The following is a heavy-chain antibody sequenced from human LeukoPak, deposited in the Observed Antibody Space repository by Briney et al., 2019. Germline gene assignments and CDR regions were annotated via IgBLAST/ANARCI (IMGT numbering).Heavy chain of an antibody. Sequence: PGGSLRLSCAASGFTVSTKYMSWVRQAPGKGLEWVSLPYSDGTTRYADSVKGRFTISRDNSKNTLYLQMNSLRAEDTAVYYCARIIAVGGTDWFDPWGQGTLVTVSS. J-gene: IGHJ5*02. CDR2: PYSDGTT. CDR1: GFTVSTKY. CDR3: ARIIAVGGTDWFDP. V-gene: IGHV3-66*01. D-gene: IGHD6-13*01.